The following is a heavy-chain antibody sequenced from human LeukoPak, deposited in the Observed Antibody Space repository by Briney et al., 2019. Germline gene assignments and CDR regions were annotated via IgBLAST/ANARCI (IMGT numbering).Heavy chain of an antibody. Sequence: PSETLSLTCTVSGGSISSSSYYWGWIRQPPGKGLEWIGNIYYSGSTYYNPSLKSRVTMSVDTSKNQFSLKLSSVTAADTAVYYCATYNWNDAVVDYWGQGTLVTVSS. V-gene: IGHV4-39*07. J-gene: IGHJ4*02. CDR2: IYYSGST. CDR3: ATYNWNDAVVDY. D-gene: IGHD1-1*01. CDR1: GGSISSSSYY.